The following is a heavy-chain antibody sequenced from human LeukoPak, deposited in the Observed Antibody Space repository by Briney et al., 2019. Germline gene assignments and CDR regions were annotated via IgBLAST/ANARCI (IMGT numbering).Heavy chain of an antibody. V-gene: IGHV3-21*01. CDR3: ARDTGSGWYEEEFDY. Sequence: PGGSLSLSCAASGFTFSSYWMNWARQAPGKGLEWVSSISSSSSYIYYADSVKGRFTISRDNAKNSLYLQMNSLRAEDTAVYYCARDTGSGWYEEEFDYWGQGTLVTVSS. CDR2: ISSSSSYI. J-gene: IGHJ4*02. D-gene: IGHD6-19*01. CDR1: GFTFSSYW.